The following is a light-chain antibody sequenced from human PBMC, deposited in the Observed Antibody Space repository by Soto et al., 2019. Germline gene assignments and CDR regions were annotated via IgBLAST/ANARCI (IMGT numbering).Light chain of an antibody. CDR2: EVT. CDR1: SSDVGAYNL. V-gene: IGLV2-23*02. Sequence: QSALTQPASVSGSPGQSITISCTGTSSDVGAYNLVSWYQQHPGKAPRLIIYEVTQRPSGISSRFSGSKSGTTASLTISGLQAEEEADYYCCSFAGGRNVFGTGTKLTVL. J-gene: IGLJ1*01. CDR3: CSFAGGRNV.